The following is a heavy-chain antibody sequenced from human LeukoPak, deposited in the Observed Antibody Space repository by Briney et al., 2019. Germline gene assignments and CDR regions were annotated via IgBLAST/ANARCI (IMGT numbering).Heavy chain of an antibody. V-gene: IGHV4-39*01. D-gene: IGHD3-10*01. Sequence: PSQTLSLTCTVSGGSISSSSYYWGWIRQPPGKGLEWIGSIYYSGSTYYNPSLKSRVTISVDTSENQFSLKLSSVTAADTAVYYCARYVVYGSGKYYFDYCGQGTLV. CDR1: GGSISSSSYY. CDR3: ARYVVYGSGKYYFDY. J-gene: IGHJ4*01. CDR2: IYYSGST.